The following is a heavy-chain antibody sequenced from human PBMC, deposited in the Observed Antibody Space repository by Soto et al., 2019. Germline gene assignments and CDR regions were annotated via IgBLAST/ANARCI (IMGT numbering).Heavy chain of an antibody. CDR1: GFAFSSYS. J-gene: IGHJ4*02. Sequence: EVQLVESGGVLVQPGGSLKLSCAASGFAFSSYSMNWVRQAPGKGLEWVSYISGSSRTTSYADSVKGRFTISRDTAKKSLFLQMNSLTDEDTAVYYCARSYNDYGCFDDWGQGALVTVSP. CDR2: ISGSSRTT. D-gene: IGHD4-17*01. CDR3: ARSYNDYGCFDD. V-gene: IGHV3-48*02.